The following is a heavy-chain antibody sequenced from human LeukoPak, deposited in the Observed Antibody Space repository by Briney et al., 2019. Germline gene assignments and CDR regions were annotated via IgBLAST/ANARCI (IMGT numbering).Heavy chain of an antibody. Sequence: GGPLRLSWPASGFTFSSNALGWSGQPPGKGLEWVSAISGSGGSTYYADSVKGRFTISRDNSKNTLYLQMNSLRAEDTAVYYCAKEVAGTGYWGQGTLVTVSS. J-gene: IGHJ4*02. D-gene: IGHD6-19*01. V-gene: IGHV3-23*01. CDR1: GFTFSSNA. CDR3: AKEVAGTGY. CDR2: ISGSGGST.